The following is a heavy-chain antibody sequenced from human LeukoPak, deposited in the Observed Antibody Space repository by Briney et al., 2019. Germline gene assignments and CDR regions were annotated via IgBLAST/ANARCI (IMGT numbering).Heavy chain of an antibody. CDR1: GFTFSSFG. J-gene: IGHJ4*02. CDR3: ARRAGAYSHPYDY. Sequence: GGSLRLSCAASGFTFSSFGMSWVRQAPGKGLEWVSAISGSGGSTYYADSVKGRFTISRDNSKNTLYLQMNSLRAEDTAVYYCARRAGAYSHPYDYWGQGTLVTVSS. V-gene: IGHV3-23*01. D-gene: IGHD4/OR15-4a*01. CDR2: ISGSGGST.